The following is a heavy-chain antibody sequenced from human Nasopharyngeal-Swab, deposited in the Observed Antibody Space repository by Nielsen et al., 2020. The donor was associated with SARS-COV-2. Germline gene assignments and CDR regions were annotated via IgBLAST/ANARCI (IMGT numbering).Heavy chain of an antibody. D-gene: IGHD3-3*01. CDR3: ARSGRITIFGVFINYYYYMDV. J-gene: IGHJ6*03. V-gene: IGHV1-46*01. Sequence: WVRQAPGQGLKWMGIINPTGGSTSYAQKFQGRVTMTRDTSTSTVYMELSSLRSEDTAVYYCARSGRITIFGVFINYYYYMDVWGKGTTVTVSS. CDR2: INPTGGST.